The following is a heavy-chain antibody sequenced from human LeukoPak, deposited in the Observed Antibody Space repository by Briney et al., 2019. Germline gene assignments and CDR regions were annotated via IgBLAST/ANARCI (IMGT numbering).Heavy chain of an antibody. V-gene: IGHV3-15*01. CDR1: GFTFSNAW. D-gene: IGHD3-10*01. J-gene: IGHJ6*04. Sequence: GGSLRLSCAASGFTFSNAWMSWVRQAPGKGLVWVGRIKSKTDGGTTDYAAPVKGRFTISRDDSKNTLYLQMNSLKTEDTAVYYCTTGTLLNYYYYGMDVWGKGTTVTVSS. CDR3: TTGTLLNYYYYGMDV. CDR2: IKSKTDGGTT.